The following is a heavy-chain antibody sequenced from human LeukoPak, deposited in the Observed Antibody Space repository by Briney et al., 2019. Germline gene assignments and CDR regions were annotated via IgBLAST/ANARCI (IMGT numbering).Heavy chain of an antibody. CDR3: AKRGVVIRVILVGFHKEAYYFDS. CDR1: GITLSNYG. J-gene: IGHJ4*02. D-gene: IGHD3-22*01. Sequence: GGSLRLSCAVSGITLSNYGMSWVRQAPGKGLEWVAGLSGGGGGTNYADSVKGRFTISRDNPKNTLYLQMNSLRAEDTAVYFCAKRGVVIRVILVGFHKEAYYFDSWGQGALVTVSS. CDR2: LSGGGGGT. V-gene: IGHV3-23*01.